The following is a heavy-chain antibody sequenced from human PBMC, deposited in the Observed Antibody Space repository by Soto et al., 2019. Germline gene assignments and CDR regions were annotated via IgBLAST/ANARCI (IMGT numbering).Heavy chain of an antibody. Sequence: QVQLQESGPGLVKPSQTLSLTCTVSGGSISSGGYYWSWIRQHPGKGLEWIGYLYYSGSTYYNPYLKSLVTISVDTSKNQLPLKMSFVTAAETAVYYCARLLYDYGDTSTAGFDYWGQGTLVTVSS. V-gene: IGHV4-31*01. J-gene: IGHJ4*02. CDR3: ARLLYDYGDTSTAGFDY. CDR1: GGSISSGGYY. D-gene: IGHD4-17*01. CDR2: LYYSGST.